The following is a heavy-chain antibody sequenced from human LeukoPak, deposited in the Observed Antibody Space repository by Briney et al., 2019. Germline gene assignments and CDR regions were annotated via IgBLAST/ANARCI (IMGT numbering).Heavy chain of an antibody. Sequence: PSETLSLTCTVSGGSISSSSYYWGWIRQPPGKGLEWIGSIYYSGSTYYNPSLKSRVTISVDTSKNQFSLKLSSVTAADTAVYYCARDLSKTPPVIPTPYMDVWGKGTTVTISS. CDR2: IYYSGST. D-gene: IGHD3-22*01. J-gene: IGHJ6*03. V-gene: IGHV4-39*07. CDR1: GGSISSSSYY. CDR3: ARDLSKTPPVIPTPYMDV.